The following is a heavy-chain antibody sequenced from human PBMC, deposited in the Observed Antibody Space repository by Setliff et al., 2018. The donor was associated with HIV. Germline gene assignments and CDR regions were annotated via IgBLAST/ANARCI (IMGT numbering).Heavy chain of an antibody. CDR3: ARGTTSITFDY. V-gene: IGHV4-31*03. Sequence: SETLSLTCTVSGGSISDISYYWTWIRQQPGKGLEWIGYISYSGSTYYNPSLKSRLTMSIDTSKSHFSLNLNSVTAADTAVYYCARGTTSITFDYWSQGTLVTVSS. D-gene: IGHD1-1*01. J-gene: IGHJ4*02. CDR2: ISYSGST. CDR1: GGSISDISYY.